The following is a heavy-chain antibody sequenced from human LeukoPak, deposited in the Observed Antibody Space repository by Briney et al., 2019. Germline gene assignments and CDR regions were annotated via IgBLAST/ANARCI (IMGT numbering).Heavy chain of an antibody. CDR3: ARRGYSGYDQFGY. D-gene: IGHD5-12*01. CDR2: ITPILGIA. Sequence: GASVKVSCKASGGTFSSYTISWVRQAPGQGLEWMGRITPILGIANYAQKFQGRVTITADKSTSTAYMELSSLRSEDTAVYYCARRGYSGYDQFGYWGQGILVTVSS. CDR1: GGTFSSYT. J-gene: IGHJ4*02. V-gene: IGHV1-69*02.